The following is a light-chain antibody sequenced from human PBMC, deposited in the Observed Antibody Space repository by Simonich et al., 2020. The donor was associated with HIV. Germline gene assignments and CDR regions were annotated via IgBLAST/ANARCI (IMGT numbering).Light chain of an antibody. Sequence: EIVMTQSPATLSVSPGERATLSCRASQSVSTNLARYQPKPGKAPRLIIYGASTRATGIPAGFSGSGSGTEFTLTISSLQSEDFAVYYCQQYNNWLYTFGQGTKLEIK. J-gene: IGKJ2*01. CDR3: QQYNNWLYT. CDR1: QSVSTN. CDR2: GAS. V-gene: IGKV3-15*01.